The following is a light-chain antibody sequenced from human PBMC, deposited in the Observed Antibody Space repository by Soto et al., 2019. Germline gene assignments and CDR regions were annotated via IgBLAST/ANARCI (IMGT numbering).Light chain of an antibody. J-gene: IGKJ1*01. V-gene: IGKV1-12*02. CDR1: QGIDNW. Sequence: QMTQSPSSLSASVGDRVTITCRASQGIDNWLAWYQQKSGKAPTLLIYAASSLQRGVPSRFSGSGSGTELTLTINSLQPEDFARYFSQQAKSFPWTFGQGTRVEIK. CDR3: QQAKSFPWT. CDR2: AAS.